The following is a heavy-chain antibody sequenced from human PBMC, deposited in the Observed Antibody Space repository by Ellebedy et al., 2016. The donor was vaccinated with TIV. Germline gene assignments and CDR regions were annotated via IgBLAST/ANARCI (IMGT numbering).Heavy chain of an antibody. V-gene: IGHV1-69*13. CDR3: AKVEYCDGGSCYSDYWFDP. J-gene: IGHJ5*02. CDR2: IIPIFGTP. D-gene: IGHD2-15*01. Sequence: AASVKVSCKASGGSLGSYTIAWARQAPGQGLQWMGGIIPIFGTPAYAQKFRGRVTITADESTSTAYMELSSLSSDDTAVYYCAKVEYCDGGSCYSDYWFDPWGQGTLVIVSS. CDR1: GGSLGSYT.